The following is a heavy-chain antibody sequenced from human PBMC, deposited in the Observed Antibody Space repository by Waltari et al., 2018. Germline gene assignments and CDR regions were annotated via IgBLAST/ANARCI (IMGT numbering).Heavy chain of an antibody. CDR2: TSGSGRTT. CDR1: GFTFSSYG. D-gene: IGHD1-1*01. V-gene: IGHV3-23*04. CDR3: AKDRDEFLQHFDS. Sequence: EVQLVESGGALVQPGGSLRLPCEASGFTFSSYGMSWVRQAPGKGLEWVSGTSGSGRTTYYADSVEGRFTISRDNSKNTLYLQVNSLRVEDTAIYYCAKDRDEFLQHFDSWGQGTLVTVST. J-gene: IGHJ4*02.